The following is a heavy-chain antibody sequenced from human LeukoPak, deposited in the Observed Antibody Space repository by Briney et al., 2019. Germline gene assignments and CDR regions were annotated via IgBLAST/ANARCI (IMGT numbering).Heavy chain of an antibody. J-gene: IGHJ4*02. CDR1: GYSVSSGDY. V-gene: IGHV4-38-2*01. D-gene: IGHD3-22*01. CDR2: IYHSGST. Sequence: SETLSLTCAVSGYSVSSGDYWGWIRPSPGKGLEWIGSIYHSGSTYYNPSLKSRVTISGETSKKKFSLKLSSVTAAGTAVYYCARHRYYYDSSGYAFDQWGQGTLVTVSS. CDR3: ARHRYYYDSSGYAFDQ.